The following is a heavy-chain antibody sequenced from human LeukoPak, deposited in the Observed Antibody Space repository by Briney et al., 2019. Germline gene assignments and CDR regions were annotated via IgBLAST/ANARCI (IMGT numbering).Heavy chain of an antibody. Sequence: PSETLSLTCTVSGGSISSYYWSWIRQPPGKGLEWIGYIYYSGSTNYNPSLQSRVTISVDTSKNQFSLKLSSVTAADTAVYYCARGVYYDILTGYYYFDYWGQGTLVTVSS. CDR1: GGSISSYY. V-gene: IGHV4-59*01. D-gene: IGHD3-9*01. CDR3: ARGVYYDILTGYYYFDY. J-gene: IGHJ4*02. CDR2: IYYSGST.